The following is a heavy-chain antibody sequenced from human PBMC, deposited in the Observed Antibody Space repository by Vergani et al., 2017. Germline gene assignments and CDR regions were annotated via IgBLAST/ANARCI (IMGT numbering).Heavy chain of an antibody. V-gene: IGHV3-23*01. D-gene: IGHD3-22*01. CDR2: ISGPGLST. CDR3: AEPQGTSAYYYGGFDY. Sequence: EVHLLESGGGLVQSGGSLRLSCAASGFTFSNSAVSWVRQAPGRGLAWVSSISGPGLSTYYEDSVKGRFSIARDNSKNTVFLQMHSLRAEDTAIYYCAEPQGTSAYYYGGFDYWGQGILVTVSS. J-gene: IGHJ4*02. CDR1: GFTFSNSA.